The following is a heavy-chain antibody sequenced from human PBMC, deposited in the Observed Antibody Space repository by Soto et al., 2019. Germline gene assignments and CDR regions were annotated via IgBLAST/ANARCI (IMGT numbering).Heavy chain of an antibody. V-gene: IGHV4-34*01. CDR3: ARGVYCSSTTCYWGMDV. CDR1: GGSFSGYY. Sequence: SETLSLTCAVYGGSFSGYYWSWFCQPPGKGLEWIGEINHSGSTNYNPSLKSRVTISVDTSKNQFSLKLSSVTAADTAVYYCARGVYCSSTTCYWGMDVWGQGTTVT. J-gene: IGHJ6*02. CDR2: INHSGST. D-gene: IGHD2-2*01.